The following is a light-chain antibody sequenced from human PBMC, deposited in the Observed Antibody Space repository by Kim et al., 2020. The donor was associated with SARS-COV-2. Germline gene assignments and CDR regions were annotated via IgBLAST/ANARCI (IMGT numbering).Light chain of an antibody. CDR2: RNT. J-gene: IGLJ3*02. CDR3: ASWDDSLSDPV. V-gene: IGLV1-47*01. CDR1: SSNIGNNY. Sequence: GQRVTISCSGNSSNIGNNYVYWYHQLPGTAPKLLIYRNTQRPSGVPDRFSGSKSGTSTSLAISGLRSEDEADYYCASWDDSLSDPVFGGGTQLTVL.